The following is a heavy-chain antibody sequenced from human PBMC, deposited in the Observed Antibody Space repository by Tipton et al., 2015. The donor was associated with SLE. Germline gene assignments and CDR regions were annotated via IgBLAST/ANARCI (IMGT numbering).Heavy chain of an antibody. V-gene: IGHV4-59*01. J-gene: IGHJ3*02. D-gene: IGHD2-2*01. CDR3: AREGSSWDDAFDI. CDR1: GGSISSSY. CDR2: IYYSGST. Sequence: TLSLTCTVSGGSISSSYWSWIRQPPGKGPEWIGYIYYSGSTNYNPSLKSRVTISVDTSKNQFSLKLSSVTAADTAVYYCAREGSSWDDAFDIWGQGTMVTVSS.